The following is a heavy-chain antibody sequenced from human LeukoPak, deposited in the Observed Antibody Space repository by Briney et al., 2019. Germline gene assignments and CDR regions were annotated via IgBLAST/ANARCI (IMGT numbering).Heavy chain of an antibody. Sequence: GESLRLSCTASGFTFSSYWMNWARQAPGKGVEWVASINHNGNVNYYVDSVKGRFTISRDNAKNSLYLQMSNLRAEDTAVYFCARGGGLDVWGQGATVTVSS. V-gene: IGHV3-7*03. CDR2: INHNGNVN. D-gene: IGHD3-16*01. J-gene: IGHJ6*02. CDR1: GFTFSSYW. CDR3: ARGGGLDV.